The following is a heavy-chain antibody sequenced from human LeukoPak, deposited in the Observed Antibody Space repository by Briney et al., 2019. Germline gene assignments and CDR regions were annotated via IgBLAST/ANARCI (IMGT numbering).Heavy chain of an antibody. V-gene: IGHV1-2*02. CDR2: IDPSSGGT. D-gene: IGHD1-26*01. CDR1: GYTFTGYY. CDR3: ARDRLTVGATTMLY. Sequence: ASVKVSCKASGYTFTGYYMHWVRQAPGQGLEWMGWIDPSSGGTNFARKFQGRVTMTRDTSINMVYMELSSLRSDDTAVYYCARDRLTVGATTMLYWGQGTLVTVSS. J-gene: IGHJ4*02.